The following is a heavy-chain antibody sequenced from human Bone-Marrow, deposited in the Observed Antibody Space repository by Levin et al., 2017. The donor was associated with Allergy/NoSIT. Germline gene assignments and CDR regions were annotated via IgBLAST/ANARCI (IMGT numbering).Heavy chain of an antibody. D-gene: IGHD6-6*01. CDR3: AREGWSASGPGDSYITPYYMDV. V-gene: IGHV3-33*01. CDR2: SWDDGSKT. J-gene: IGHJ6*03. Sequence: GGSLRLSCVASGFTFSNHGMHWVRQAPGEGLEWVAVSWDDGSKTSYAESVKGRFTISRDNSRNMLSLHMTSLGAGDSARYYCAREGWSASGPGDSYITPYYMDVWGRGTTVTVSS. CDR1: GFTFSNHG.